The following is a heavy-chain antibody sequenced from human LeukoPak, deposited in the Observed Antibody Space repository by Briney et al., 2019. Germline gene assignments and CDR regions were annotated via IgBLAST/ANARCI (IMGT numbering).Heavy chain of an antibody. CDR3: ARLCGSYLGWSSNYFDY. CDR2: ISGSGGST. V-gene: IGHV3-23*01. J-gene: IGHJ4*02. CDR1: GFTFSSYA. Sequence: PGGSLRLSCAASGFTFSSYAMSWVRQAPGKGLEWVSAISGSGGSTYYADSVKGRFTISRDNSKNTLYLQMNSLRAEDTAVYYCARLCGSYLGWSSNYFDYWGQGTLVTVSS. D-gene: IGHD1-26*01.